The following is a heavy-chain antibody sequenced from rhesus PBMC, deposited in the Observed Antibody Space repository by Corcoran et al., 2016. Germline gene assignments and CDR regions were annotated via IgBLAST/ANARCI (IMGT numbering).Heavy chain of an antibody. CDR2: ISGGSGIT. CDR1: GGSVSSSNW. V-gene: IGHV4-65*01. J-gene: IGHJ4*01. D-gene: IGHD6-37*01. CDR3: ARTSSGGWSYDY. Sequence: QVQLQESGPGLVKPSETLSLTCAVSGGSVSSSNWWSWIRQPPGKGLEWIGYISGGSGITYYNPSLKSRVTISTDTSKNQFSLKLSSVTAADTAVYYCARTSSGGWSYDYWGQGVLVTVSS.